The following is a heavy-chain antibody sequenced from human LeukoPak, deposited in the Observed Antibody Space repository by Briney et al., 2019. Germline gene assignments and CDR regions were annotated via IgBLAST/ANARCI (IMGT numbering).Heavy chain of an antibody. V-gene: IGHV3-30*04. CDR2: ISYDGSNK. J-gene: IGHJ6*03. D-gene: IGHD6-6*01. CDR1: GFTFSSYA. CDR3: ARATQDRIAARPYHYYYMDV. Sequence: QAGGSLRLSCAASGFTFSSYAMHWVRQAPGKGLEWVAVISYDGSNKYYADSVKGRFTISRDNSKNTLYLQMNSLRAEDTAVYYCARATQDRIAARPYHYYYMDVWGKGTTVTVSS.